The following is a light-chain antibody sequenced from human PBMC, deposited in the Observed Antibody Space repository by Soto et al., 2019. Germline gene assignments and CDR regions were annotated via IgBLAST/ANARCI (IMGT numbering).Light chain of an antibody. Sequence: DILMTQSPLSLPVTPGEPASISCRSSQSLLHSNGYNYSDWYLQKPGQSPQLLIYLGSNRASGVPDRFSGSGSGTDFTLKISRVEAEDVGVYYCMQALQTPLTFGQGTKVEIK. V-gene: IGKV2-28*01. CDR1: QSLLHSNGYNY. CDR2: LGS. J-gene: IGKJ1*01. CDR3: MQALQTPLT.